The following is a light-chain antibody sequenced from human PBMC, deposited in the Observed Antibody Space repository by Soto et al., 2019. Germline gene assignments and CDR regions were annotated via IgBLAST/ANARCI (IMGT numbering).Light chain of an antibody. Sequence: QSVLTQPPSVSGAPGQRVTISCTGSSSNIGAGFDVHWYQQLPRTAPKLLIYSNNQRPSGVPDRFSGSKSGTSASLAISGLQSEDEADYYCAAWDDSLNGLVVFGGGTKLTVL. CDR3: AAWDDSLNGLVV. CDR1: SSNIGAGFD. J-gene: IGLJ2*01. V-gene: IGLV1-40*01. CDR2: SNN.